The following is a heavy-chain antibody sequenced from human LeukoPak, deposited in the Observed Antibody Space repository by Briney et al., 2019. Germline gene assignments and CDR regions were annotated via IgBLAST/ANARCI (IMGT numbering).Heavy chain of an antibody. CDR2: IYYSGST. V-gene: IGHV4-59*08. CDR1: GGSISSYY. J-gene: IGHJ5*02. Sequence: SETLSLTCTVSGGSISSYYWSWIRQRPGKGLEWIGYIYYSGSTNYNPSLKSRVTISVDTSKNQFSLKLSSVTAADTAVYYCARLMRYCSSTSCYGWFDPWGQGTLVTVSS. D-gene: IGHD2-2*01. CDR3: ARLMRYCSSTSCYGWFDP.